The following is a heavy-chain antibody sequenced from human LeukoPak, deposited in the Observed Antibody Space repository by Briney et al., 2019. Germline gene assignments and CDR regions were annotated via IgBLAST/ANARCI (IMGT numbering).Heavy chain of an antibody. V-gene: IGHV4-38-2*02. CDR3: ATHKDKQWLG. Sequence: SETLSLTCTASGDSISSGYYWGWIRQPPGKGLEWIGSIYHSGSTYYNPSLKSRVTISVDTSKNQFSLILTSVTAADTAVYYCATHKDKQWLGWGQGTLVTVSS. CDR1: GDSISSGYY. CDR2: IYHSGST. D-gene: IGHD6-19*01. J-gene: IGHJ4*02.